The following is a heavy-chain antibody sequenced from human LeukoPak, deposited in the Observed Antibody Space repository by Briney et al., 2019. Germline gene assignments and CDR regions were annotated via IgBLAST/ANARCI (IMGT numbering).Heavy chain of an antibody. V-gene: IGHV3-53*01. Sequence: GGSLRLSCAASGFTVSSKSLSWVRQAPGKGLEWVSVIYSGGSTYYADSVKGRFTISRDNSKNTLYLQMNSLRAEDTAVYYCARGYSSSWYDYYYYGMDVWGQGTTVTVSS. CDR2: IYSGGST. J-gene: IGHJ6*02. CDR1: GFTVSSKS. D-gene: IGHD6-13*01. CDR3: ARGYSSSWYDYYYYGMDV.